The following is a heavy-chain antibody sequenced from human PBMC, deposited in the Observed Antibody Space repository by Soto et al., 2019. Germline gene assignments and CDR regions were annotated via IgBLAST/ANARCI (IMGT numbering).Heavy chain of an antibody. CDR2: IYPGDSDT. D-gene: IGHD6-6*01. J-gene: IGHJ3*02. Sequence: GEALKISCKGSGYSFTSYWIGWVRQMPGKGLEWMGCIYPGDSDTRYSPSFQGQVTISAEKSISTAYLQWSSLKASDTAMYYCAREPYSSSFDDAFDIWGQGTMVTVSS. V-gene: IGHV5-51*01. CDR3: AREPYSSSFDDAFDI. CDR1: GYSFTSYW.